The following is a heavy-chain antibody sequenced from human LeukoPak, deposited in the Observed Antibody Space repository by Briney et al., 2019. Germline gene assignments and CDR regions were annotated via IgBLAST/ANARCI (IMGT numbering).Heavy chain of an antibody. J-gene: IGHJ4*02. D-gene: IGHD3-10*01. Sequence: LSGGSLRLSCAASGFTFSNFAMSWVRQAPVKGLEWVSAISGSGGDTYYADSVKGRFTISRDNAKSTLYLQMNSLRAEGTALYYCPKDTLLLLYWGQGTLVTVSS. V-gene: IGHV3-23*01. CDR2: ISGSGGDT. CDR3: PKDTLLLLY. CDR1: GFTFSNFA.